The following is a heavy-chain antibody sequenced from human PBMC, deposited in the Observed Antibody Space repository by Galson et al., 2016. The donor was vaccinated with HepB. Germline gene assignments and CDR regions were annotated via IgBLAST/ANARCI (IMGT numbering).Heavy chain of an antibody. CDR2: IYDSGNT. Sequence: SETLSLTCIVSGDSISSTSYYWVWIRQPPGKRLEWIGSIYDSGNTYYNPSLNSRVTISVDASKNQFSLKLNSVTTADSAVYYCARRYNGYDWGLYGMDVWGQGTLVIVSS. J-gene: IGHJ6*02. CDR1: GDSISSTSYY. D-gene: IGHD5-12*01. V-gene: IGHV4-39*01. CDR3: ARRYNGYDWGLYGMDV.